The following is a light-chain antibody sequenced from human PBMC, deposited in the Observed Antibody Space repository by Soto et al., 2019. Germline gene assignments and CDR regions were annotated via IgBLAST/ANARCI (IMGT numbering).Light chain of an antibody. CDR1: QSVTSSF. CDR3: QQYSNSPIT. V-gene: IGKV3-20*01. J-gene: IGKJ5*01. CDR2: GAS. Sequence: EIVLTQSPGTLSLSPGERATLSCRASQSVTSSFLAWFQQKPGQAPRLLIYGASSRATGIPDRFIGSGSGTDFTLTISRLGPEDFAVYYCQQYSNSPITFGQVTRLEIK.